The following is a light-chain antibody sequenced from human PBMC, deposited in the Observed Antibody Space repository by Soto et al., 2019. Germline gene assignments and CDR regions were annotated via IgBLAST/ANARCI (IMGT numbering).Light chain of an antibody. CDR3: QHYNSYSEA. J-gene: IGKJ1*01. Sequence: IQMTHTPSTLAASVGDRVTITCRASQSISSWLAWYQQKPGKAPKLLIYKASTLKSGVPSRFSGSGSGTEFTLTISSLQPDDFATYYCQHYNSYSEAFGQGTKVDIK. CDR1: QSISSW. CDR2: KAS. V-gene: IGKV1-5*03.